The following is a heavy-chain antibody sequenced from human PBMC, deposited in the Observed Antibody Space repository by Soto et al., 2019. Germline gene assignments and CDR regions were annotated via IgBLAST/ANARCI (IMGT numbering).Heavy chain of an antibody. CDR3: AKVRDPHLDHYGLDV. CDR2: LIPIYDAP. V-gene: IGHV1-69*06. Sequence: QVQLVQYGAEVKNPGSSVKVSCKTSGFTFNVFGIHWVRQAPGQGLEWMGGLIPIYDAPYYAQKFQGRITITADKSTATVHLELSSLTSEDTAVYFCAKVRDPHLDHYGLDVWGQGTTVTVS. J-gene: IGHJ6*02. CDR1: GFTFNVFG.